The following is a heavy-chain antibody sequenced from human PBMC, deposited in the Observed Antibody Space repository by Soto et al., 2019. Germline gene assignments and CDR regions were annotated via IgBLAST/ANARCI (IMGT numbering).Heavy chain of an antibody. Sequence: PGGSLRLSCAASGFIFTNYAMTWVRQAPGKGLEWVSAISGSGGSTFYAASVKCRITISRDNSKNTMYLQMNSLRSEETAVYYCAKDLCSSTSCYNGDWFGTWGQGARVTVSS. CDR3: AKDLCSSTSCYNGDWFGT. CDR2: ISGSGGST. J-gene: IGHJ5*01. D-gene: IGHD2-2*02. CDR1: GFIFTNYA. V-gene: IGHV3-23*01.